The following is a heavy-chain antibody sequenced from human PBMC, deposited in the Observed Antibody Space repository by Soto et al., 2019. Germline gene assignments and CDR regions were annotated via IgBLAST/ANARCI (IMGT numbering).Heavy chain of an antibody. CDR1: GYTFTGYY. Sequence: GASVKVACKASGYTFTGYYIHWVREAPGQGLEWMGWINPQTGGTSYAQKFQGRVTLSRDTSINTAYLELSRLTFDDAAVYFCARERYQVISDGMDVWGQGTKVTLSS. V-gene: IGHV1-2*02. CDR3: ARERYQVISDGMDV. CDR2: INPQTGGT. D-gene: IGHD2-2*01. J-gene: IGHJ6*02.